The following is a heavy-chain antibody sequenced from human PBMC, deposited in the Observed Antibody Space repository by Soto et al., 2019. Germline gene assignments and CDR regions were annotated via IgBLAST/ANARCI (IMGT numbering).Heavy chain of an antibody. CDR3: ARVGITMVRGVIISPNWFDP. V-gene: IGHV1-18*01. J-gene: IGHJ5*02. Sequence: ASVKVSCKASGYTFTSFDIQWVRQAPGQGPEWMGWMNANSGNTNYAQKLQGRVTMTRDTSTSTAYMELRSLRSDDTAVYYCARVGITMVRGVIISPNWFDPWGQGTLVTVSS. CDR2: MNANSGNT. CDR1: GYTFTSFD. D-gene: IGHD3-10*01.